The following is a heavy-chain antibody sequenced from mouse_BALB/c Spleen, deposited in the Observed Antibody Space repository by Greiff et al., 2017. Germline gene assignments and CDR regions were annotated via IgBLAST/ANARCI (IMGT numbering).Heavy chain of an antibody. Sequence: EVKLMESGGGLVQPGGSRKLSCAASGFTFSSFGMHWVRQAPEKGLEWVAYISSGSSTIYYADTVKGRFTISRDNPKNTLFLQITSLRSEDTAMYYCARRLRDAMDYWGQGTSVTVSS. V-gene: IGHV5-17*02. CDR3: ARRLRDAMDY. CDR2: ISSGSSTI. CDR1: GFTFSSFG. J-gene: IGHJ4*01. D-gene: IGHD1-1*01.